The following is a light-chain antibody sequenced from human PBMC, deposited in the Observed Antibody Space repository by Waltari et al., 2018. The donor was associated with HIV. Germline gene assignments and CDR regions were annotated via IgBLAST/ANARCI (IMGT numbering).Light chain of an antibody. Sequence: QSVLTQPHSVPGAPGQTVTISCTGTSSNIGANYDVHWYQQLPGRAPKVRVYGNIYRPPGVPDRFSGSKSGTSASLAITGLQADDEGYYYCQSYDTRSSGFLVFGGGTKVTVL. CDR1: SSNIGANYD. CDR3: QSYDTRSSGFLV. J-gene: IGLJ3*02. CDR2: GNI. V-gene: IGLV1-40*01.